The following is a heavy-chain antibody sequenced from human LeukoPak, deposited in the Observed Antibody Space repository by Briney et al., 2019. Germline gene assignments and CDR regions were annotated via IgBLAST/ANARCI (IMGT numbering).Heavy chain of an antibody. CDR2: ISSSASTI. V-gene: IGHV3-48*03. CDR3: AGDFPDY. CDR1: GFTLSTYE. D-gene: IGHD2/OR15-2a*01. J-gene: IGHJ4*02. Sequence: GGSLRLSCAASGFTLSTYEMNWVRQAPGKGLEWISYISSSASTIYYADTVKGRFTISRDNAKNSLYLQMNSLRAEDTAVYYCAGDFPDYWGQGTLVTVSS.